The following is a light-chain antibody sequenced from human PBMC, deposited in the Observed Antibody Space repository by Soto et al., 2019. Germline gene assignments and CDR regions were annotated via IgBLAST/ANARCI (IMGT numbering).Light chain of an antibody. V-gene: IGKV1-27*01. CDR3: QKYNSVPFT. CDR2: AAS. Sequence: DIQMTQSPSSLSASVGDRVTITCRASQGISNYLAWFQQKPGKVPKLLIYAASTLQSGVPFRFSGSGSGTDFPPTISRLQPEDVATYYRQKYNSVPFTFGGGTKVEIK. CDR1: QGISNY. J-gene: IGKJ4*01.